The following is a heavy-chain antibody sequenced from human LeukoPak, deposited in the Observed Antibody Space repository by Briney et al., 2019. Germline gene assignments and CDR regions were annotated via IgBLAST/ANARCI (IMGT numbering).Heavy chain of an antibody. CDR3: ATGIVATIWPD. CDR1: GYTLTELS. Sequence: GASVKVSCRVSGYTLTELSMHWVRQAPGKGLEWMGGFDPEDGETIYAQKFQGRVTMTEDTPTDTAHMELSSLRSEDTAVYYCATGIVATIWPDWGQGTLVTVSS. CDR2: FDPEDGET. J-gene: IGHJ4*02. V-gene: IGHV1-24*01. D-gene: IGHD5-12*01.